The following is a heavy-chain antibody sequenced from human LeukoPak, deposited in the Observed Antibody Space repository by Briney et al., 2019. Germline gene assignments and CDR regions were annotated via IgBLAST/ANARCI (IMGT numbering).Heavy chain of an antibody. D-gene: IGHD1-1*01. CDR2: LTGYNGNT. CDR3: ERRTAGATEAAFDI. J-gene: IGHJ3*02. CDR1: GYIFSHYG. Sequence: ASVNVSCKASGYIFSHYGIPWVRQAPGQGLEWMGWLTGYNGNTDYAQKLQGRVTLTTDTSRSTGYMELRSLRSDDTAVYYCERRTAGATEAAFDIWGQGTMVTVSS. V-gene: IGHV1-18*01.